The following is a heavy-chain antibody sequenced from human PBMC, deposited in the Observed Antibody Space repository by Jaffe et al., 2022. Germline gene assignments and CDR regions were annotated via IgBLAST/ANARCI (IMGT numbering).Heavy chain of an antibody. CDR2: IYPGDSDT. J-gene: IGHJ3*02. Sequence: EVQLVQSGAEVRKPGESLKISCQGSGYYFSTYWIGWVRQMPGKGLEWMGLIYPGDSDTRYSPSFQGQVTISADKSISSVYLHWSSLKASDTAMYYCVRHQDYSAYDWGRFPFDIWGQGTMVTVSS. V-gene: IGHV5-51*01. D-gene: IGHD5-12*01. CDR1: GYYFSTYW. CDR3: VRHQDYSAYDWGRFPFDI.